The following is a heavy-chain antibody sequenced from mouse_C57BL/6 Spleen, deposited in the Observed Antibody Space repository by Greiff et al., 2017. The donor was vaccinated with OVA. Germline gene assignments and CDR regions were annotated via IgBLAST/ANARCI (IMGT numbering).Heavy chain of an antibody. D-gene: IGHD2-4*01. CDR1: GYSITSGYD. J-gene: IGHJ3*01. CDR3: ARTAYDYDGAWFAY. CDR2: ISYSGST. Sequence: QSGPGMVKPSQSLSLTCTVTGYSITSGYDWHWIRHFPGNKLEWMGYISYSGSTNYNPSLKSRISITHDTSKNHFFLKLNSVTTEDTATYYCARTAYDYDGAWFAYWGQGTLVTVSA. V-gene: IGHV3-1*01.